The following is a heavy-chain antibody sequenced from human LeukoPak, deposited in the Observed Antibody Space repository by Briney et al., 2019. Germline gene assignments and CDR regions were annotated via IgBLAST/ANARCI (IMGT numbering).Heavy chain of an antibody. CDR1: GFNIGSYY. CDR3: VREQWYYFDS. CDR2: ICTGSGDYT. D-gene: IGHD6-19*01. Sequence: GGSLRLSCAVSGFNIGSYYISWIRQAPGKGLEWISYICTGSGDYTTYADSVEGRFTISSDKDRNSVDLEMKNLGAQDTAVFYCVREQWYYFDSWGQGALVTVSS. V-gene: IGHV3-11*06. J-gene: IGHJ4*02.